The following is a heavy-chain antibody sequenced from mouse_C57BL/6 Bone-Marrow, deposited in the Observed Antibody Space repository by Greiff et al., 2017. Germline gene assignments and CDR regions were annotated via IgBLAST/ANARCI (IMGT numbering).Heavy chain of an antibody. Sequence: EVQVVESGGGLVKPGGSLKLSCAASGFTFSSYAMSWVRQTPEKRLEWVATISDGGSYTYYPDNVKGRFTISRDNAKNNLYLQMSHLKSEDTAMYYCARSLLLRYLDYWGQGTTLTVSS. CDR2: ISDGGSYT. CDR3: ARSLLLRYLDY. D-gene: IGHD1-1*01. V-gene: IGHV5-4*01. CDR1: GFTFSSYA. J-gene: IGHJ2*01.